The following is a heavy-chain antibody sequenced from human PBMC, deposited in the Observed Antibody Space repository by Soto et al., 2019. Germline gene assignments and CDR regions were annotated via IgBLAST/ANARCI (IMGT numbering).Heavy chain of an antibody. V-gene: IGHV3-7*01. Sequence: GGSLRLSCAASGFTFSSYWMSWVRQAPGKGLEWVANIKQDGSEKYYVDSVKGRFTISRDNAXXXLYLQMNSLRAEDTAVYYCARGGMLVAPWGQGTLVTVSS. D-gene: IGHD2-8*01. CDR3: ARGGMLVAP. J-gene: IGHJ5*02. CDR2: IKQDGSEK. CDR1: GFTFSSYW.